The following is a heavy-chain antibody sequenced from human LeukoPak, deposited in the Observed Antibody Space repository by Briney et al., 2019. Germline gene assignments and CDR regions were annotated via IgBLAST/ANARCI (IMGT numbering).Heavy chain of an antibody. V-gene: IGHV4-30-2*01. D-gene: IGHD5-12*01. CDR3: ARRGGYDRFDY. CDR1: GGSISSSESS. CDR2: IYRSGNT. J-gene: IGHJ4*02. Sequence: SSQTLSLTCTVSGGSISSSESSWSWIRQPPGKDLEWIGYIYRSGNTYYNPSLQSRVTISVDRSKNQFSLKLNSVTAADTAVYYCARRGGYDRFDYWGQGILVTVSS.